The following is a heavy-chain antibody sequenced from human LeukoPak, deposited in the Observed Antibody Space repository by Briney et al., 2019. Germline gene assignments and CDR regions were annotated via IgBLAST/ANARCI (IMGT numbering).Heavy chain of an antibody. J-gene: IGHJ4*02. CDR2: IRYDGSNK. CDR1: GFTFSSYG. V-gene: IGHV3-30*02. Sequence: GGSLRLSCAASGFTFSSYGMHWVRQAPGKGLEWVAFIRYDGSNKYYADSVKGRFTISRDSSKNTLYLQMNSLRAEDTAVYYCAKDNLYGLWPLDYWGQGTLVTVSS. CDR3: AKDNLYGLWPLDY. D-gene: IGHD5-18*01.